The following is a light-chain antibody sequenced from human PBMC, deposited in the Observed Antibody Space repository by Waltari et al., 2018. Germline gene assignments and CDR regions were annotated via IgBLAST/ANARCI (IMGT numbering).Light chain of an antibody. CDR2: HTS. CDR1: QCVSRY. V-gene: IGKV3-20*01. J-gene: IGKJ1*01. Sequence: CEGGQCVSRYLAWYQLRPCQAPMLLIYHTSIRATGIPDRFMGSGSGTDFTLTINRLEPEDFAVYYCQKYDSLPATFGQGTKVEIK. CDR3: QKYDSLPAT.